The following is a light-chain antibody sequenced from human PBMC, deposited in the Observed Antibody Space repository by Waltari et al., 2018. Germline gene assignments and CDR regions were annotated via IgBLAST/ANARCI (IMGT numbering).Light chain of an antibody. CDR1: RNLLYSPNNKDF. CDR2: WAS. Sequence: DIVMTQSPDSLVVSLGERATINCKSSRNLLYSPNNKDFLAWYQQKPGQPPKLLIYWASTRESGVPDRFTGSGSGTDFSLTISSLRAEDVAVYYCQQYYDTPYTFGQGTKLEIK. V-gene: IGKV4-1*01. CDR3: QQYYDTPYT. J-gene: IGKJ2*01.